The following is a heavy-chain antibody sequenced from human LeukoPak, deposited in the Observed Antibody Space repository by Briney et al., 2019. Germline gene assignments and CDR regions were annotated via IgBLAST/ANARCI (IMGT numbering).Heavy chain of an antibody. D-gene: IGHD2-15*01. Sequence: GGSLRLSCAASGVTFSGSAMHWGREASGKGREWVGLISLKANSYAPSYPPSVTGTFPLSRAHSKTTAYLQMNSLKTEDTAVYYCTTDSGSCYSCFDYWGQGTLVTVSS. J-gene: IGHJ4*02. CDR2: ISLKANSYAP. CDR3: TTDSGSCYSCFDY. V-gene: IGHV3-73*01. CDR1: GVTFSGSA.